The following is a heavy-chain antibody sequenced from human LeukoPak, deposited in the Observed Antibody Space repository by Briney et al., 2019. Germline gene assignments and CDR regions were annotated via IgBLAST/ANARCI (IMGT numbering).Heavy chain of an antibody. Sequence: GASVKVSCKASGYTFTGYYMHWVRQPPGQGLEWMGWINPNSGSTSYAQKFQGRVTMTRDMSTSTVYMELSSLRSEDTAVYYCARDPHYYDSSGYPHNWFDPWGQGTLVTVSS. CDR3: ARDPHYYDSSGYPHNWFDP. CDR1: GYTFTGYY. V-gene: IGHV1-46*01. D-gene: IGHD3-22*01. CDR2: INPNSGST. J-gene: IGHJ5*02.